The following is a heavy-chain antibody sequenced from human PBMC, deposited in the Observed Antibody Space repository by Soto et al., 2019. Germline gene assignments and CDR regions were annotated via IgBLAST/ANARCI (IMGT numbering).Heavy chain of an antibody. CDR2: ISGSGGST. J-gene: IGHJ4*02. CDR1: GFTFSSYA. V-gene: IGHV3-23*01. Sequence: EVQLLESGGGLVQPGGSLRLSCAASGFTFSSYAMSWVRQAPGKGLEWVSAISGSGGSTYYADSVKGRFTISRDNSKNTLYLQMNSLRAEDTAVYYCANTTYDFWSGYYVDYWGQGTLVTVSS. D-gene: IGHD3-3*01. CDR3: ANTTYDFWSGYYVDY.